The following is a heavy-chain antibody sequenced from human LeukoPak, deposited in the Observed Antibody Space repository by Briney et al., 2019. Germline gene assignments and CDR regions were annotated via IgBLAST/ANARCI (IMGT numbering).Heavy chain of an antibody. J-gene: IGHJ4*02. V-gene: IGHV3-11*06. CDR1: GFTFSVYY. Sequence: GGSLRLSCAASGFTFSVYYMSWIRQAPGKGLERVSYISSSSSYTNYAESVKGRFTISRDNAKNSLYLQMNSLRAEDTAVYYCARGFLWFGELLYPAPFDYWGQGTLVTVSS. D-gene: IGHD3-10*01. CDR3: ARGFLWFGELLYPAPFDY. CDR2: ISSSSSYT.